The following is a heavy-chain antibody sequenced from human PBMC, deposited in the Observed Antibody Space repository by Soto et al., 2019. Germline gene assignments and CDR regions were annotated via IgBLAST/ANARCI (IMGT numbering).Heavy chain of an antibody. CDR3: ARMGPANMDV. CDR2: IHHSGSI. Sequence: PSETLSLTCAVPGYSITNINWWSWVRQTPGKGLEWIGEIHHSGSINFNPSLKSRVTISIDNSKNQFSLSLNSVTAADTAVYYCARMGPANMDVWGKGTTVTVSS. J-gene: IGHJ6*03. CDR1: GYSITNINW. V-gene: IGHV4-4*02.